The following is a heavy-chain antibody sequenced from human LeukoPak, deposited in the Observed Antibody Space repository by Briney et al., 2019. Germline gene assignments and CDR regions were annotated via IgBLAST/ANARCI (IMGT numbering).Heavy chain of an antibody. CDR1: GGSISSYY. CDR2: IYTSGST. CDR3: ARGSRRDLEWFDAFDI. Sequence: SETLSLTCTVSGGSISSYYWSWIRQPAGKGLEWIGRIYTSGSTNYNPSLKSRVTMSVDTSKNQFSLKLSSVTAADTAVYYCARGSRRDLEWFDAFDIWGQGTMVTVSS. V-gene: IGHV4-4*07. J-gene: IGHJ3*02. D-gene: IGHD3-3*01.